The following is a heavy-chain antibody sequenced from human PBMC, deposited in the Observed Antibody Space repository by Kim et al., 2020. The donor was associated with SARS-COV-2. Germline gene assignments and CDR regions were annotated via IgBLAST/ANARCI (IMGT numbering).Heavy chain of an antibody. CDR1: GCTFSSYA. V-gene: IGHV1-69*06. J-gene: IGHJ4*01. CDR2: IIPIFGTA. CDR3: ARDLVYCSSSSCYSHYFDY. D-gene: IGHD2-2*02. Sequence: SVKVSCKSSGCTFSSYAISWVRQAPGQGLEWMGGIIPIFGTANYAQKFQGRVTITADKSTSTAYMELISLRSEDTAVYYCARDLVYCSSSSCYSHYFDY.